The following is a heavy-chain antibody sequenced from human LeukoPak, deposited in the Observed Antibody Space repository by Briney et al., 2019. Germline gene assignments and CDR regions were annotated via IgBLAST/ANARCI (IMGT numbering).Heavy chain of an antibody. D-gene: IGHD6-13*01. Sequence: ASVKVSCKASGGTFSSYAISWVRQAPGQGLEWMGRIIPIFGIANYAQKFQGRVTITADKSTSTAYMELSGLRSEDTAVYYCARLVIAAAGPGDEAYYYYGMDVWGQGTTVTVSS. CDR1: GGTFSSYA. CDR2: IIPIFGIA. CDR3: ARLVIAAAGPGDEAYYYYGMDV. J-gene: IGHJ6*02. V-gene: IGHV1-69*04.